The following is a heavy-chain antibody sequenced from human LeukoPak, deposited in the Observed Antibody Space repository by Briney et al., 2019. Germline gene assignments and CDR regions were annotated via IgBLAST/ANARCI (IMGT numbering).Heavy chain of an antibody. J-gene: IGHJ4*02. CDR3: TTGLDILTGYYLYYFDY. D-gene: IGHD3-9*01. V-gene: IGHV3-15*01. CDR1: GFTFSNAW. CDR2: IKSKTDGGTT. Sequence: GGSLRLSCAASGFTFSNAWMSWVRQAPGKGLEWVGRIKSKTDGGTTDYAAPVKGRFTISRDDSKNTLYLQMNSLKTEDTAVYYCTTGLDILTGYYLYYFDYWGQGTLVTVSS.